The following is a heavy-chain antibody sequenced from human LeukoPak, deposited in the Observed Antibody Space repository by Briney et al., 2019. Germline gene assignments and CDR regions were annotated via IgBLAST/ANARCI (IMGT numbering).Heavy chain of an antibody. V-gene: IGHV3-23*01. Sequence: PGGSLRLSCAASGFTFSSYAMSWVRQAPGKGLGWVSAISGSGGSTYYADSVKGRFTISRDNSKNTLYLQMNSLRAEDTAVYYCAKEISITIFGVSTANDYWGQGTLVTVSS. D-gene: IGHD3-3*01. CDR1: GFTFSSYA. CDR2: ISGSGGST. CDR3: AKEISITIFGVSTANDY. J-gene: IGHJ4*02.